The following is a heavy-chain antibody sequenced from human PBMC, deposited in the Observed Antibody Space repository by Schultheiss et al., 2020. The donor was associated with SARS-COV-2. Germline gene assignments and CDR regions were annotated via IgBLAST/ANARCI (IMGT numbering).Heavy chain of an antibody. CDR3: ASGSGSR. CDR1: GYTFTSYA. J-gene: IGHJ4*02. V-gene: IGHV1-18*01. D-gene: IGHD3-10*01. Sequence: ASVKVSCKASGYTFTSYAMHWVRQAPGQGLEWMGWISAYNGNTNYAQKLQGRVTITADKSTSTAYMELSSLRSEDTAVYYCASGSGSRWGQGTLVTVSS. CDR2: ISAYNGNT.